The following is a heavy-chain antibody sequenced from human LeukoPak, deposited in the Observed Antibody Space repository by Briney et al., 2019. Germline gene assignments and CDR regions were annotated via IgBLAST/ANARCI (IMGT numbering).Heavy chain of an antibody. CDR1: GGTFSSYA. D-gene: IGHD1-20*01. J-gene: IGHJ4*02. V-gene: IGHV1-69*01. CDR2: IIPLFVIV. Sequence: GSSVKVSCKASGGTFSSYAISWVRQAPGQGLGWLGGIIPLFVIVNYAHKFQGRVTSTADESTSTANVQLSSLRSEDTAVYDCATRHKKRYNWNLFDFWGKGNLVTVSS. CDR3: ATRHKKRYNWNLFDF.